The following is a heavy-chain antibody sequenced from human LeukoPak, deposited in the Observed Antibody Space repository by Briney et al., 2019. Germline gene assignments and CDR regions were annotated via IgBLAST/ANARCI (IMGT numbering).Heavy chain of an antibody. V-gene: IGHV3-30-3*02. J-gene: IGHJ4*02. CDR2: ISHDGSNR. Sequence: GGSLRLSCAASEFTFTSYAFHWVRQAPGKGLEWIAFISHDGSNRFYADSVKGRFTISRDNSKNTLYLQMNSLRAEDTAVYYCAKKGNSGWFGTYYFDYWGQGTLVTVSS. CDR1: EFTFTSYA. D-gene: IGHD6-19*01. CDR3: AKKGNSGWFGTYYFDY.